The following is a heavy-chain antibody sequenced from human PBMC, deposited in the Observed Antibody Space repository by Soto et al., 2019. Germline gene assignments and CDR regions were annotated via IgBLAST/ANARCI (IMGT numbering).Heavy chain of an antibody. CDR1: GFTFSSYA. V-gene: IGHV3-23*01. CDR3: AKDLRFLEWLLRNVDY. Sequence: PGGSLRLSCAASGFTFSSYAMSWVRQAPGKGLEWVSAISGSGGSTYYADSVKGRFTISRDNSKNTLYLQMNSLRAEDTAVYYCAKDLRFLEWLLRNVDYWGQGTLVTVSS. D-gene: IGHD3-3*01. CDR2: ISGSGGST. J-gene: IGHJ4*02.